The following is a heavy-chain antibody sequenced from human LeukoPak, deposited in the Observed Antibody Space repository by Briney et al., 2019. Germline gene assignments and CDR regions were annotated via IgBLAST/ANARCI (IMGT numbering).Heavy chain of an antibody. D-gene: IGHD2-15*01. CDR1: GYTFTSYA. Sequence: ASVKVSCKASGYTFTSYAMHWVRQAPGQRLEWMGWINAGSGNTKYSQKFQGRVTITRDTSASTAYMELSSLRSEDTAVYYCARDLGYCSGGSCTEFIYWGQGTLVTVPS. J-gene: IGHJ4*02. V-gene: IGHV1-3*01. CDR2: INAGSGNT. CDR3: ARDLGYCSGGSCTEFIY.